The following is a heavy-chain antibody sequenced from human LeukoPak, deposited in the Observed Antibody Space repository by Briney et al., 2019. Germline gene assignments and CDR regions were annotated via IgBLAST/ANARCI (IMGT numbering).Heavy chain of an antibody. CDR3: ARDSAIYGDYAGWFDP. CDR2: IIPIFGTA. D-gene: IGHD4-17*01. V-gene: IGHV1-69*13. J-gene: IGHJ5*02. CDR1: GGTFSSYA. Sequence: GASVKVSCKASGGTFSSYAISWVRQAPGQGLEWMRGIIPIFGTANYAQKFQGRVTITADESTSTAYMELSSLRSEDTAVYYCARDSAIYGDYAGWFDPWGQGTLVTVSS.